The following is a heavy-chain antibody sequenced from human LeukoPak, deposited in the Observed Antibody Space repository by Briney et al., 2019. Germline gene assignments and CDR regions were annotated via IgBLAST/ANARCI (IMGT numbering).Heavy chain of an antibody. V-gene: IGHV3-21*01. CDR2: ISSSSSYI. CDR3: ARDLALIAVAGIDY. D-gene: IGHD6-19*01. J-gene: IGHJ4*02. CDR1: GFTFSSYS. Sequence: GGSLRLSCAASGFTFSSYSMNWVRQAPGKGLEWVSSISSSSSYIYYADSVKGRFTISRDNAKNSLYLQMNSLRAEDTAVYYCARDLALIAVAGIDYWGQGTLVTVSS.